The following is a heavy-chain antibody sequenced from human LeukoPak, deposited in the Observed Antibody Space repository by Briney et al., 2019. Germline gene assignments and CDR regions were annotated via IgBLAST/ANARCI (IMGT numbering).Heavy chain of an antibody. CDR1: GFTFSKYG. D-gene: IGHD3-9*01. CDR2: ISYDGGEQ. CDR3: AKPRTFYDILTVSFQQ. Sequence: GGSLRLSCAASGFTFSKYGMHWVRQAPGKGLEWVAVISYDGGEQHYGDSVKGRFSISRDDSKSTIYLQMNSLTVEDTALYYCAKPRTFYDILTVSFQQWGQGTWVSVSS. J-gene: IGHJ1*01. V-gene: IGHV3-30*18.